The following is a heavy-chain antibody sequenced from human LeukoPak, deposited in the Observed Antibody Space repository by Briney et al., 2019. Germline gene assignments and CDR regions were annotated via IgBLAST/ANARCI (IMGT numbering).Heavy chain of an antibody. CDR1: GYTLTELS. D-gene: IGHD1-14*01. CDR3: ARSSGRSPNRDYMDV. CDR2: INPSGGST. V-gene: IGHV1-46*01. J-gene: IGHJ6*03. Sequence: ASVKVSCKVSGYTLTELSMHWVRQAPGQGLEWMGIINPSGGSTRYAQKFQGRVIMTRDTSTSTVDMELSSLRSEDTAVYYCARSSGRSPNRDYMDVWGKGTTVIISS.